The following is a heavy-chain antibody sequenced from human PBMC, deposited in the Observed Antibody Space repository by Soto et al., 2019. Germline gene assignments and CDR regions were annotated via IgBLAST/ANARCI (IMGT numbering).Heavy chain of an antibody. Sequence: GASVKVSCKASGYTFTSYGISWVRQAPGQGLEWMGWISAYNGNTNYAQKLQGRVTMTTDTSTSTAYMELRSLRSDDTAVYYCARDGYSSGWVPNWFDPWGQGTLITVSS. V-gene: IGHV1-18*01. CDR1: GYTFTSYG. D-gene: IGHD6-19*01. J-gene: IGHJ5*02. CDR3: ARDGYSSGWVPNWFDP. CDR2: ISAYNGNT.